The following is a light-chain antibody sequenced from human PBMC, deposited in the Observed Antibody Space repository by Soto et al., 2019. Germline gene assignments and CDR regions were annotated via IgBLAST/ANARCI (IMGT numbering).Light chain of an antibody. CDR3: QQRRNWPPGIT. J-gene: IGKJ5*01. Sequence: EIVFAQSPATPSSSPGERATPCCXXXQSVGSSLAWYQQKPGQAPRLLIYDASNRATGIPARFSGSGSGTDFTLTISSLEPEDFAVYYCQQRRNWPPGITFGQGTRLEIK. CDR1: QSVGSS. CDR2: DAS. V-gene: IGKV3-11*01.